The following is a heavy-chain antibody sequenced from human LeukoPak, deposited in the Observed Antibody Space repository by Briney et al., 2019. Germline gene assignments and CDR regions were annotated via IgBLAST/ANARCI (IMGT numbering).Heavy chain of an antibody. V-gene: IGHV4-59*01. CDR2: IYYSGST. CDR3: ARGIVGATAYYFDY. D-gene: IGHD1-26*01. CDR1: GGSISSYY. Sequence: SETLSLTCTVSGGSISSYYWSWIRQPPGKGLEWIGYIYYSGSTNYNPSLKSRVTISVDTSKNQFPLKLSSVTAADTAVYYCARGIVGATAYYFDYWGQGTLVTVSS. J-gene: IGHJ4*02.